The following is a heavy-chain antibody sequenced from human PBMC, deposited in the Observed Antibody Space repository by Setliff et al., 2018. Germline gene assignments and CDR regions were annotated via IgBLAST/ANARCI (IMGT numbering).Heavy chain of an antibody. V-gene: IGHV1-18*01. CDR1: GFSFTTYG. Sequence: ASVKVSCKTSGFSFTTYGITRVRQAPGQGLEWMGWISAYNGNTDSAQKFQGRVTMSADTSTTTVYMELRSLRSDDTAVYYCARDRGGDDFVGAVGDSFDIWGRGTMVTVSS. CDR3: ARDRGGDDFVGAVGDSFDI. D-gene: IGHD2-21*01. CDR2: ISAYNGNT. J-gene: IGHJ3*02.